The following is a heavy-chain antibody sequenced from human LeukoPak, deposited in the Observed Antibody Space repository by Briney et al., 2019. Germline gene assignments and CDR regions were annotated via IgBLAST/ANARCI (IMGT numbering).Heavy chain of an antibody. D-gene: IGHD2-2*01. Sequence: SETLSLTCTVSGGSISSGDYYWSWIRQPPGTGLEWIGYIYYSGSTYYNPSLKSRVTISVATSKNQFSLKLSSVTAADTAVYYCAREPAAMGWFDPWGQGTLVTVSS. CDR2: IYYSGST. CDR1: GGSISSGDYY. CDR3: AREPAAMGWFDP. V-gene: IGHV4-30-4*01. J-gene: IGHJ5*02.